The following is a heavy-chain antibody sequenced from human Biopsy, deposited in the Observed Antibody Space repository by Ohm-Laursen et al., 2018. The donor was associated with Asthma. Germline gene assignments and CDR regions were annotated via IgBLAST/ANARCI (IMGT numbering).Heavy chain of an antibody. CDR3: VRDGTDDAFDI. Sequence: SLRLSCTASRFTYEMHWVRQAPGKGLEWVAVISYDGSSIYYADSVKGRFTISRDNSKNTLSLQMNSLREEDTAVYYCVRDGTDDAFDIWGQGTVVSVSS. D-gene: IGHD1-1*01. CDR1: RFTYE. CDR2: ISYDGSSI. J-gene: IGHJ3*02. V-gene: IGHV3-30-3*01.